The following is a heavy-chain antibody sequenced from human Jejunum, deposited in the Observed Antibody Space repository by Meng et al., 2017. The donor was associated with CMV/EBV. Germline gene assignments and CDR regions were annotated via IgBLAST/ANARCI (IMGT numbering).Heavy chain of an antibody. CDR3: ARIMSFGVVPGVYGMDV. J-gene: IGHJ6*02. CDR1: SNCW. CDR2: IKQYGSVQ. D-gene: IGHD3-3*01. V-gene: IGHV3-7*01. Sequence: SNCWMTWASQGPGKGLEWVANIKQYGSVQYLLDSVEGRFTISRDNAKNSVYLQMHSLRVEDTAVYYCARIMSFGVVPGVYGMDVWGQGTTVTVSS.